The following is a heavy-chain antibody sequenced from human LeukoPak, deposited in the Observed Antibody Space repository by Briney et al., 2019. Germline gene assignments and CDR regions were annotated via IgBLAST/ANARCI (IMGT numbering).Heavy chain of an antibody. V-gene: IGHV3-23*01. CDR1: GFTFDDYG. D-gene: IGHD6-19*01. Sequence: PGGSLRLSCAASGFTFDDYGMSWVRQAPGKGLEWVSAISGSGGSTYYADSVKGRFTISRDNSKNTLYLQMNSLRAEDTAVYYCAKGAVAGPLGLTDYWGQGTLVTVSS. CDR3: AKGAVAGPLGLTDY. J-gene: IGHJ4*02. CDR2: ISGSGGST.